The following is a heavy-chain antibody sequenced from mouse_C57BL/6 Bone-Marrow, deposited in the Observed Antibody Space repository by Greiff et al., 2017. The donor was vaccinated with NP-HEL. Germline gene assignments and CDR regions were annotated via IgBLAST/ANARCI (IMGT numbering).Heavy chain of an antibody. V-gene: IGHV1-64*01. J-gene: IGHJ1*03. CDR3: ARSGSSSWYFEV. Sequence: VQLQQPGAELVKPGASVKLSCKASGYTFTSYWMHWVKQRPGQGLEWIGMIHPNSGSTNYNEKFKSKATLTVDKSSSTAYMQLSSLTSEDSAVYYCARSGSSSWYFEVWGTGTTVTVSS. D-gene: IGHD1-1*01. CDR2: IHPNSGST. CDR1: GYTFTSYW.